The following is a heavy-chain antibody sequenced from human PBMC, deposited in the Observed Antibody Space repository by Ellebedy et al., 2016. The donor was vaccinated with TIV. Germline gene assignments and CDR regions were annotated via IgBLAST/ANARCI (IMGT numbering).Heavy chain of an antibody. CDR3: VRMGAVAGDY. Sequence: ASVKVSCXASGYTFTGYYIHWVRQATGQGLEWMGWMNPNSGDTGYAQKFQGRVTMTRNTSISTAYMELSSLRSEDTAVYYCVRMGAVAGDYWGQGTLVTVSS. CDR1: GYTFTGYY. V-gene: IGHV1-8*02. D-gene: IGHD6-19*01. CDR2: MNPNSGDT. J-gene: IGHJ4*02.